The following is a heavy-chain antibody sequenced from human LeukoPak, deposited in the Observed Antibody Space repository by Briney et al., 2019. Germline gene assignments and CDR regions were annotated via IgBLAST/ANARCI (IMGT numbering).Heavy chain of an antibody. CDR2: ISGSGGST. D-gene: IGHD3-10*01. J-gene: IGHJ4*02. Sequence: SGGSLRLSCAASGFTFSSYGMSWVRQAPGKGLEWVSAISGSGGSTYYADSVKSRFTISRDNSKNTLYLQMNSLRAEDTAVYYCAKPLLWFGELGDFDYWGQGTLVTVSS. CDR3: AKPLLWFGELGDFDY. CDR1: GFTFSSYG. V-gene: IGHV3-23*01.